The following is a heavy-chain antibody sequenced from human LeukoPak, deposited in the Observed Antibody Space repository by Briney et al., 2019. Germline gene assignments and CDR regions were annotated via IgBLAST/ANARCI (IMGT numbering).Heavy chain of an antibody. CDR2: MYISGGT. V-gene: IGHV4-61*02. J-gene: IGHJ3*01. Sequence: PSQTLSLTCSVSGGSISSTDYYWTWIRQPAGKGLEWTGLMYISGGTNYNPSLKSRVTISVDTSKNQFSLKLSSVTAADTAVYYCARDLFGEAVWGQGTMVTVSS. CDR3: ARDLFGEAV. CDR1: GGSISSTDYY. D-gene: IGHD3-3*01.